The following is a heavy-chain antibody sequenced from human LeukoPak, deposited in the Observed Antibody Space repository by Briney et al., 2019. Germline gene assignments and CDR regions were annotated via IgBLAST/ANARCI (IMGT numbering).Heavy chain of an antibody. CDR3: ARDKGTVATYYYYYMDV. V-gene: IGHV1-18*01. Sequence: ASVKVSCKASGYTFNSYGISWVRQAPGQGLEWMGWISAHNGNTNYEEKVQGRVTMTTDASTSTAYMELRSLRSDDTALYYWARDKGTVATYYYYYMDVWGKGTTVTVSS. D-gene: IGHD6-19*01. CDR1: GYTFNSYG. CDR2: ISAHNGNT. J-gene: IGHJ6*03.